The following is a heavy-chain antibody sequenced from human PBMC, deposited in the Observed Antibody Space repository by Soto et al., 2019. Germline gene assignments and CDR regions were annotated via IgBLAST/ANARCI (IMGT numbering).Heavy chain of an antibody. J-gene: IGHJ4*02. Sequence: SVKVSCKASGGTFSSYAISWVRQAPGQGLEWMGGIIPIFGTANYAQKFQGRVTITADESTSTAYMELSSLRSEDTAVYYCAGGAVLMVYARAFDYWGQGTLVTVSS. CDR2: IIPIFGTA. CDR1: GGTFSSYA. CDR3: AGGAVLMVYARAFDY. D-gene: IGHD2-8*01. V-gene: IGHV1-69*13.